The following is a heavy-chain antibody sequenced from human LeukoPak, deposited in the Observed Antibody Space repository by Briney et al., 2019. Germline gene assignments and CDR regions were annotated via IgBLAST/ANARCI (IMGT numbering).Heavy chain of an antibody. D-gene: IGHD3-9*01. V-gene: IGHV1-18*01. Sequence: ASVKVSCKASGYTFTSYGISWVRQAPGQGLEWMGWISAYNGNTNYAQKLQGRVTMTTDTSTSTAYMELRSLRSDDTAVYYCARDLLYYDILTGPDYWGQGTLVTVSS. J-gene: IGHJ4*02. CDR1: GYTFTSYG. CDR3: ARDLLYYDILTGPDY. CDR2: ISAYNGNT.